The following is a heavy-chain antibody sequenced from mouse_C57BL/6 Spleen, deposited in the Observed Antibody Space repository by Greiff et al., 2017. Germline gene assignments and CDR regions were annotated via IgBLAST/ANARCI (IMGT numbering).Heavy chain of an antibody. V-gene: IGHV1-4*01. CDR3: ARGSVTTRYFDY. J-gene: IGHJ2*01. D-gene: IGHD2-2*01. Sequence: VQLQQSGAELVRPGASVKMSCKASGYTFTSYTMHWVKQRPGQGLEWIGYINPSSGYTKYNQKFKDKATLTADKSSSTAYMQLSSLTSEDSAVYYCARGSVTTRYFDYWGQGTTLTVSS. CDR1: GYTFTSYT. CDR2: INPSSGYT.